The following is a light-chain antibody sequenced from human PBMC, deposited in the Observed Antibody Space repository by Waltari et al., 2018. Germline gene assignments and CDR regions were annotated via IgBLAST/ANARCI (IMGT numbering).Light chain of an antibody. CDR1: QSVGRS. Sequence: IVLTQSPGTLSLSPGERATLSCGASQSVGRSLAWYQQKPGRAPRLLLYDASSRATGIPDRFSGSGFGTDFSLTISRLEPEDFAVYYCQHYVRLPVTFGQGTKVEIK. V-gene: IGKV3-20*01. CDR2: DAS. J-gene: IGKJ1*01. CDR3: QHYVRLPVT.